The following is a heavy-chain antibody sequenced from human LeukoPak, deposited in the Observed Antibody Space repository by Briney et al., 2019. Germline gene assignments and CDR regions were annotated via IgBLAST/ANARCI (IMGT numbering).Heavy chain of an antibody. CDR3: AKDIEYAGYSSSWVFDY. CDR1: GFTFSSYG. V-gene: IGHV3-30*18. CDR2: ISYDGSNK. Sequence: GGSLRLSCAASGFTFSSYGMHWVRQAPGKGLEWVAVISYDGSNKYYADSVKGRFTISRDNSKNTLYLQMNSLRAEDTAVYYCAKDIEYAGYSSSWVFDYWGQGTLVTVSS. J-gene: IGHJ4*02. D-gene: IGHD6-13*01.